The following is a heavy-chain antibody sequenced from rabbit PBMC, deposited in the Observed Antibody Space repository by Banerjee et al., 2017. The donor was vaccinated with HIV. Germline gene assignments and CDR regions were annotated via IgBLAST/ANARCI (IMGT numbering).Heavy chain of an antibody. CDR1: GFSFSSGYD. CDR2: IWTSGGT. CDR3: ARDLAGVIGWNFGL. V-gene: IGHV1S43*01. D-gene: IGHD4-1*01. J-gene: IGHJ4*01. Sequence: QQQLEESGGGLVKPGGTLTLTCKASGFSFSSGYDMCWVRQAPGEGLELIACIWTSGGTWYASWVNGRFTITRSTSLNTVTLQMTSLTAADTATYFCARDLAGVIGWNFGLWGPGTLVTVS.